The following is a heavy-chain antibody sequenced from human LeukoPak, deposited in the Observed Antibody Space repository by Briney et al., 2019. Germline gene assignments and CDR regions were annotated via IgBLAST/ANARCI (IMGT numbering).Heavy chain of an antibody. D-gene: IGHD5-12*01. V-gene: IGHV5-51*01. CDR1: GYSFTSYW. CDR3: ARQAYLSGYYHDAFDI. Sequence: GESLKISCTGCGYSFTSYWIGWLRQMAGEGLAWMGIIYPGDYDSGYSPSSQGQVTISADKSISTAYLQWSSLNASDTAMYYCARQAYLSGYYHDAFDIWGQGTMVTVSS. CDR2: IYPGDYDS. J-gene: IGHJ3*02.